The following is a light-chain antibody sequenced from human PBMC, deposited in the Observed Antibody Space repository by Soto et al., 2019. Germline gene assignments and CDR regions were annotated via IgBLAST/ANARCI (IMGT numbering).Light chain of an antibody. J-gene: IGKJ2*02. Sequence: EIVLTQSPGTLSLSPGERATLSCRASQSVSSSYLAWYQQKPGQAPRLLIYGASSRATGIPDRFSGSGSGTGFTLTISRLEPEDFAVYYCQQYGSSPGTFGQGTNLEIK. CDR3: QQYGSSPGT. V-gene: IGKV3-20*01. CDR1: QSVSSSY. CDR2: GAS.